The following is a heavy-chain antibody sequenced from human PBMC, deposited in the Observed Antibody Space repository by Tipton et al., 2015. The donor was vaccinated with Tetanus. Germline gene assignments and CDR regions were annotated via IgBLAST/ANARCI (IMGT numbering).Heavy chain of an antibody. CDR3: AKEALGVLNL. Sequence: SLRLSCTASGFTFKSYTLNWVRQAPGNGLEWVAAMSGSRLTPYYADSVKGRFTISRDNSKNTLSLQLNSLRADDTAIYYCAKEALGVLNLWGNGTTVIVSS. CDR2: MSGSRLTP. J-gene: IGHJ6*04. CDR1: GFTFKSYT. V-gene: IGHV3-23*01. D-gene: IGHD1-14*01.